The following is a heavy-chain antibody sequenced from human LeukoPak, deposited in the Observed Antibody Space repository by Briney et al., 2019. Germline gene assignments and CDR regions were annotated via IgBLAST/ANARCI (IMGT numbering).Heavy chain of an antibody. Sequence: GGSLRLSCAAAGFTFSSYGMSWVRRAPGKGLEWVSAISGSGGSTYYADSVKGRFTISRDNSKNTLYLQMNSLRAEDTAVYYCARDRVGSADFWSGYYTGTFDYWGQGTLVTVSS. V-gene: IGHV3-23*01. J-gene: IGHJ4*02. CDR3: ARDRVGSADFWSGYYTGTFDY. D-gene: IGHD3-3*01. CDR1: GFTFSSYG. CDR2: ISGSGGST.